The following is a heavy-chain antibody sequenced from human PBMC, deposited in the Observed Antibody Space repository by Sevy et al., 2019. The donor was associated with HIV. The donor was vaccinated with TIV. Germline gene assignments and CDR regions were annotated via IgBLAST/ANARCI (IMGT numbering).Heavy chain of an antibody. Sequence: GGSLRLSCAASGFTFSSFAMHWVRQAPGKGLEWVTVITFDGSMKSYADSVRGRFTISRDNSKHTLYLQVNSLRAEDTAVYYCVREGTTPYVYGMDDWGQGTTVTVSS. V-gene: IGHV3-30*04. J-gene: IGHJ6*02. D-gene: IGHD3-10*02. CDR3: VREGTTPYVYGMDD. CDR2: ITFDGSMK. CDR1: GFTFSSFA.